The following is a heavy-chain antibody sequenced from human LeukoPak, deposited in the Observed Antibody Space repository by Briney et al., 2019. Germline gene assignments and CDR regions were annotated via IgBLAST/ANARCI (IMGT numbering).Heavy chain of an antibody. V-gene: IGHV3-30-3*01. CDR1: GFTFSSYA. CDR3: ARDRVTIETPFDY. Sequence: PGRSLRLSCAASGFTFSSYAMHWVRQAPGKGLEWVAVISYDGSNKYYADSVKGRFTISRDNSKNTLYLQMNSLRAEDTAVYYCARDRVTIETPFDYWGQGTLVTVSS. D-gene: IGHD4-11*01. J-gene: IGHJ4*02. CDR2: ISYDGSNK.